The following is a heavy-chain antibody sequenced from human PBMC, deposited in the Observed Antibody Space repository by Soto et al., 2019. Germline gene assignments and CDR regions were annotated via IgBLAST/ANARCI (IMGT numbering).Heavy chain of an antibody. CDR2: LSTGGATT. CDR1: GFTFSSFA. J-gene: IGHJ2*01. CDR3: ARDGKWFHLGSWYFDL. Sequence: EVQLLDSGGGLVQPGGSLRLSCAASGFTFSSFAMSWVRQAPGKGLEWVSSLSTGGATTYYADSVKGRFTISRDNSNNTLFLQMSGLRADDTAVYYCARDGKWFHLGSWYFDLGGRGTLVTVSS. D-gene: IGHD3-22*01. V-gene: IGHV3-23*01.